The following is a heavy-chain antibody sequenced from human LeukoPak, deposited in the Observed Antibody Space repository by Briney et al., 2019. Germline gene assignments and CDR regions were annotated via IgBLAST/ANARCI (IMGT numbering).Heavy chain of an antibody. CDR1: GGSISSYY. CDR2: IYYSGST. Sequence: SETLSLTCNLSGGSISSYYWSWIRQPPGKGLEWIGYIYYSGSTNYNPSLKSRVTISVDTSQNQFSLKLTSVTPADTAVYYCARTAKYYYGSETYYFFDYWGQGTLVTVSS. D-gene: IGHD3-10*01. J-gene: IGHJ4*02. CDR3: ARTAKYYYGSETYYFFDY. V-gene: IGHV4-59*01.